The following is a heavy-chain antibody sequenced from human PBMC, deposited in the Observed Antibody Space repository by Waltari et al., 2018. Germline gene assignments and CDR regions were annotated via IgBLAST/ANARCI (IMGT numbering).Heavy chain of an antibody. Sequence: EVQLVESGGGLVQPGGSLRLSCAVSGFDFSSYWMSWVRQVPGKGLEEVANIKQDGSEIYYVDAVKGRFTISRDNAKNSLYLQMNSLRAEDTAMYYCARDGEYCSGDKCYSYWYFDLWGRGTLVTVSS. V-gene: IGHV3-7*01. CDR2: IKQDGSEI. J-gene: IGHJ2*01. CDR3: ARDGEYCSGDKCYSYWYFDL. CDR1: GFDFSSYW. D-gene: IGHD2-15*01.